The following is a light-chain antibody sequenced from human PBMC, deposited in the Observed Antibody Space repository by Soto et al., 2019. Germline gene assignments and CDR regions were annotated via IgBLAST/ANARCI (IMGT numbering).Light chain of an antibody. Sequence: QSALTQPASVSGSPGQSITISCTGTSNDVGSYNLVSWYQQHPGKAPKLIIYEGDKRPSGVSDRFSVSKSGNTASLTISGLQAEDEADYFCSSYTSSSTNVFGTGTKVTVL. J-gene: IGLJ1*01. CDR1: SNDVGSYNL. CDR2: EGD. CDR3: SSYTSSSTNV. V-gene: IGLV2-14*02.